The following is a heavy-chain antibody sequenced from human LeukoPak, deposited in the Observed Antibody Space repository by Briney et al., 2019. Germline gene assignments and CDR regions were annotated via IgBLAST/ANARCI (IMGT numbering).Heavy chain of an antibody. V-gene: IGHV5-51*01. Sequence: GESLKISCEGPRRSFHSQWIGWVRQMPGKGLEWMGIIYPSDSDTRYSPPFQGQVTISADKSISTAYLQWNSLEASDSAIYYCARRGDSDFRIDWGQGTLVTVYS. CDR1: RRSFHSQW. CDR2: IYPSDSDT. CDR3: ARRGDSDFRID. D-gene: IGHD2-21*02. J-gene: IGHJ4*02.